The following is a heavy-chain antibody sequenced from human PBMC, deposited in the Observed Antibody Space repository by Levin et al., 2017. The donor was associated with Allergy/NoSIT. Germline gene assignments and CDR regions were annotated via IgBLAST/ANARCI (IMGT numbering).Heavy chain of an antibody. V-gene: IGHV3-48*02. CDR3: ATDDYYISGLPY. CDR1: EFTFSASN. Sequence: AASVKVSCAASEFTFSASNMNWVRQAPGKGLDWLAYISSSSDTEYYADSVRGRFTISRDNARSTLYLQMNNLRDEDTAIYYCATDDYYISGLPYWGQGTLVTVSS. D-gene: IGHD3-22*01. J-gene: IGHJ4*02. CDR2: ISSSSDTE.